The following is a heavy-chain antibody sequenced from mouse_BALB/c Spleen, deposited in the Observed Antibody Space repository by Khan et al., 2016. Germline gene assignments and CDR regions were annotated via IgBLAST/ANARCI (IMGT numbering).Heavy chain of an antibody. V-gene: IGHV1-9*01. Sequence: QVQLQQSGTELMTPGASVKISCKATGYTFSTYWIEWVKQRPGHGLEWIGEILPGSGDTNYNEKFMGKATITADTSSNTAYMQLSTLTSEDSAAYYCARGGLEYWGQGISVTVSS. CDR2: ILPGSGDT. CDR3: ARGGLEY. J-gene: IGHJ4*01. CDR1: GYTFSTYW.